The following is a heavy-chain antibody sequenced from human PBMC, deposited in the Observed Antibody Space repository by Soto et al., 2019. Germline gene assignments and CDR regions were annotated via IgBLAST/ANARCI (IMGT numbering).Heavy chain of an antibody. CDR3: ARDRRYYYDSSAYYFDY. J-gene: IGHJ4*02. V-gene: IGHV3-11*01. Sequence: GGSLRLSCAASGFTFSDYYMSWIRQAPGKGLEWVSYISSSGSTIYYADSVKGRFTISRDNAKNSLYLQMNSLRAEDTAVYYCARDRRYYYDSSAYYFDYWGQGTLVTVS. CDR1: GFTFSDYY. CDR2: ISSSGSTI. D-gene: IGHD3-22*01.